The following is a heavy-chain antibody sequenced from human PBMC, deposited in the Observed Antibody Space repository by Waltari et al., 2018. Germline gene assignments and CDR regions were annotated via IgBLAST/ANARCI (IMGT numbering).Heavy chain of an antibody. V-gene: IGHV4-59*08. D-gene: IGHD6-13*01. CDR3: ARQLPAAADGSFDY. Sequence: QVQLQESGQGLVKPSETLSLICPFSGRSISSFYWSWIRQPPGKGLEWIGYIYYSGRTNYNPSLKSRVTISVDTSKNHLSLKLISVTAADAAVYYCARQLPAAADGSFDYWGQGILVTVSS. CDR1: GRSISSFY. J-gene: IGHJ4*02. CDR2: IYYSGRT.